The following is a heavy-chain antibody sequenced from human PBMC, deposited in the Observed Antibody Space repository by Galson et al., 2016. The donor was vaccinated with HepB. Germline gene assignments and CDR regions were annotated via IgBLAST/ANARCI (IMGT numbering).Heavy chain of an antibody. Sequence: ETLSLTCTVSGGSISSYYWSWIRQPPGKGLEWIGYIFYSGSTNYNPYPKSRVTISVDTSNNHFSLRLTSVTAADTALYYCARQYWGGPSDYWGQGILVTVSS. D-gene: IGHD2/OR15-2a*01. CDR3: ARQYWGGPSDY. CDR2: IFYSGST. CDR1: GGSISSYY. J-gene: IGHJ4*02. V-gene: IGHV4-59*12.